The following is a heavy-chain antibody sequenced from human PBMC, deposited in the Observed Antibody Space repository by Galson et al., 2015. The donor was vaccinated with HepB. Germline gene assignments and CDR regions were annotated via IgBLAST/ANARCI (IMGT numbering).Heavy chain of an antibody. D-gene: IGHD1-26*01. CDR1: GGTFSSYA. CDR3: ARTEVGASYYFDY. Sequence: QSGAEVKKPGASVKVSCKASGGTFSSYAISWVRQAPGQGLEWMGGIIPIFGTANYAQKFQGRATITADESTSTAYMELSSLRSEDTAVYYCARTEVGASYYFDYWGQGTLVTVSS. CDR2: IIPIFGTA. J-gene: IGHJ4*02. V-gene: IGHV1-69*13.